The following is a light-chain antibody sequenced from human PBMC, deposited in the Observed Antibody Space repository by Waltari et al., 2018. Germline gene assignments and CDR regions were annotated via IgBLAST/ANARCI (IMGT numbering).Light chain of an antibody. V-gene: IGKV1-5*03. Sequence: DTQMTQSPPPLSASVGDRVTISCRASYDIGSRLAWYQQKPGKAPQFLIYKSSILESGVPSRFSGSGSGTEFTLTISSLQPDDFATYYCQQYKSYPYTFGQGTKLEIK. CDR2: KSS. CDR1: YDIGSR. CDR3: QQYKSYPYT. J-gene: IGKJ2*01.